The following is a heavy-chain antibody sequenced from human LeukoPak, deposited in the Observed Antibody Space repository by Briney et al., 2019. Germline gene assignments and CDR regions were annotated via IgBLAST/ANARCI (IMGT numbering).Heavy chain of an antibody. D-gene: IGHD6-19*01. V-gene: IGHV4-4*02. CDR1: GGSISSSNC. CDR3: ASWGKQWLVLGDWFDP. Sequence: SETLSVTCAVSGGSISSSNCWSWVRQPPGKGLEWIGEIYHSGSTNYNPSLKSRVTISVDKSKNQFSLKLSSVTAADTAVYYCASWGKQWLVLGDWFDPWGQGTLVTVSS. CDR2: IYHSGST. J-gene: IGHJ5*02.